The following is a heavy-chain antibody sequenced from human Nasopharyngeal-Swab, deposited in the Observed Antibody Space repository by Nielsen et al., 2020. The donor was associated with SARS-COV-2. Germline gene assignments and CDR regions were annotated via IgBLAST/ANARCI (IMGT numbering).Heavy chain of an antibody. V-gene: IGHV1-69*10. J-gene: IGHJ4*02. CDR3: SREGEYGAYAPPDY. CDR2: IVPALGLP. CDR1: VDTFTNSA. Sequence: SVNVSFMTSVDTFTNSAISWVRQAPGKGREGMGGIVPALGLPNYAQKFRGRVTISADRSKNTSYLELSSLRSEDTAISSCSREGEYGAYAPPDYWGQGTLVTVSS. D-gene: IGHD5-12*01.